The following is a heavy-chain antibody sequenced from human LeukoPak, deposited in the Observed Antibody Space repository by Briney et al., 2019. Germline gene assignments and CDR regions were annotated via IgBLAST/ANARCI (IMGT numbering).Heavy chain of an antibody. CDR2: ISAYNGNT. D-gene: IGHD4-17*01. Sequence: ASVKVSCKASGYTFTSYGISWVRQAPGQGLEWMGWISAYNGNTNYAQKLQGRVTMTTDTSTSTAYMELRSLRSEDTAVYYCAREGGRTGTPNNWFDPWGQGTLVTVSS. V-gene: IGHV1-18*01. CDR3: AREGGRTGTPNNWFDP. J-gene: IGHJ5*02. CDR1: GYTFTSYG.